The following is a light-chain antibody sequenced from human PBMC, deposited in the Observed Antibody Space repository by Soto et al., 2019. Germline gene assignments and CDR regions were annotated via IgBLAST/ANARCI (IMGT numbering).Light chain of an antibody. CDR2: GNS. V-gene: IGLV1-40*01. J-gene: IGLJ1*01. CDR3: QSYDSSLSGFYV. CDR1: SSNIWAGYD. Sequence: QSLLTQPPSVSGAPGQRVTISCTGSSSNIWAGYDVHWYQQLPGTAPKLLIYGNSNRPSGVPDRFSGSKSGTSASLAITGLQAEDEADYYCQSYDSSLSGFYVFGTGTKVTVL.